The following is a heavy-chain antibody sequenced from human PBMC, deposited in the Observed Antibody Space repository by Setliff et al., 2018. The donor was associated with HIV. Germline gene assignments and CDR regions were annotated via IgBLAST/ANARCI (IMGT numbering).Heavy chain of an antibody. Sequence: SETLSLTCAVSGYSISSGYYWAWIRQAPGKGLEWIGSVSHRGTTYYKSSLKSRVTIAVDTPKNQVSLNLRAVTAADTAVYYCARYWGTYPEHFDYWGQGTLVTVS. CDR2: VSHRGTT. D-gene: IGHD3-16*01. CDR1: GYSISSGYY. J-gene: IGHJ4*02. CDR3: ARYWGTYPEHFDY. V-gene: IGHV4-38-2*01.